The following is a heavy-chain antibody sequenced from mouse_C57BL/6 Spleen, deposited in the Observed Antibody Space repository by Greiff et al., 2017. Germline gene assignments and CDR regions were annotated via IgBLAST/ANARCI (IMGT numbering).Heavy chain of an antibody. Sequence: QVQLQQPGAELVKPGASVKLSCKASGYTFTSYWMQWVKQRPGQGLEWIGEIDPSGSYTNYNQKFKGKATLTVDTSSSTAYMQLSSLTSEDSAVYYCARRTFYGLDYWGQGTSVTVSS. CDR2: IDPSGSYT. J-gene: IGHJ4*01. CDR1: GYTFTSYW. V-gene: IGHV1-50*01. CDR3: ARRTFYGLDY.